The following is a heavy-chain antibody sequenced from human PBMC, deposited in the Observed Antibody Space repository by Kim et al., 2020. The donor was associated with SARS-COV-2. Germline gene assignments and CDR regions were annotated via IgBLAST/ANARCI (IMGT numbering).Heavy chain of an antibody. CDR2: INPSGGST. CDR3: ARGVGDIVVVPAATHYYYYMDV. J-gene: IGHJ6*03. CDR1: GYTFTSYY. Sequence: ASVKVSCKASGYTFTSYYMHWVRQAPGQGLEWMGIINPSGGSTSYAQKFQGRVTMTRDTSTSTVYMELSSLRSEDTAVYYCARGVGDIVVVPAATHYYYYMDVWGKGTTVTVSS. V-gene: IGHV1-46*01. D-gene: IGHD2-2*01.